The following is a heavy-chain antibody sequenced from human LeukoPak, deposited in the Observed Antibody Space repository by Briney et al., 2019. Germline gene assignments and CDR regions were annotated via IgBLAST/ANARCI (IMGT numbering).Heavy chain of an antibody. D-gene: IGHD4-11*01. V-gene: IGHV3-23*01. CDR1: GFTFNTYA. J-gene: IGHJ4*02. Sequence: GGSLRLSCAASGFTFNTYAMTWVRQAPGKGLEWVSAIRGDGATRFYADSVKGRFTVSRDNSKNTVYLQMNSLRAEDTAVYYCAKDHYWDYIRGADYWGQGTLVTVSS. CDR3: AKDHYWDYIRGADY. CDR2: IRGDGATR.